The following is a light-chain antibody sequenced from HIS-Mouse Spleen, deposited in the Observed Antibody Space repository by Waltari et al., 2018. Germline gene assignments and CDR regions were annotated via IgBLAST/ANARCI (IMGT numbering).Light chain of an antibody. CDR1: QSVSSSY. CDR2: GAS. Sequence: IVLTQSPGTLSLSPGERATLSCRASQSVSSSYLAWYQQKPGQAPRLLIYGASSRATGIPDRFSGSGSGTDFTLTISRLEPEDFAVYYCQQYGSSHSLTFGGGTKVEIK. J-gene: IGKJ4*01. CDR3: QQYGSSHSLT. V-gene: IGKV3-20*01.